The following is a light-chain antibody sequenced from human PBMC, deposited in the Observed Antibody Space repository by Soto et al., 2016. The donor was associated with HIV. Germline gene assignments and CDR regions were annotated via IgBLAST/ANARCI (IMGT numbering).Light chain of an antibody. CDR3: LQYSSYLYT. J-gene: IGKJ2*01. CDR2: KAS. CDR1: QTINTW. Sequence: DIQMTQSPSTLSASVGDRVTITCRANQTINTWLAWYQQKPGKAPRFLIYKASSLESGVPSRFSGSGSGTEFTLTISNLQPDDFATYYCLQYSSYLYTFGPGTKLDIK. V-gene: IGKV1-5*03.